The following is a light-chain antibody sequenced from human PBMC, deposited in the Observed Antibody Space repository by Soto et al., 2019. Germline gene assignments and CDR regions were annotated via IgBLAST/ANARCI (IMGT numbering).Light chain of an antibody. CDR3: CSYAGSSIPYV. Sequence: QSALTQPASVSGSPGQSITISCTGTSSDVGRYNLVSWYQHHPGKAPKLMIYEVSKRPSGVSNRFSGSKSGNTASLTISGLQAEDEADYYCCSYAGSSIPYVFGTGTKLTVL. V-gene: IGLV2-23*02. J-gene: IGLJ1*01. CDR1: SSDVGRYNL. CDR2: EVS.